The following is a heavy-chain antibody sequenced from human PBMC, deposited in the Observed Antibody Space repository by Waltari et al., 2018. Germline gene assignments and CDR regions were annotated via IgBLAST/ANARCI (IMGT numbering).Heavy chain of an antibody. CDR2: IYYSGST. CDR3: ARHVPGGYYDSSGYYYGPGWFDP. Sequence: QLQLQESGPGLVKPSETLSLTCTVSGGSISSSSYYWGWIRQPPGQGLEWIGSIYYSGSTYYNPSLKSRVTISVDTSKNQFSLKLSSVTAADTAVYYCARHVPGGYYDSSGYYYGPGWFDPWGQGTLVTVSS. J-gene: IGHJ5*02. V-gene: IGHV4-39*01. CDR1: GGSISSSSYY. D-gene: IGHD3-22*01.